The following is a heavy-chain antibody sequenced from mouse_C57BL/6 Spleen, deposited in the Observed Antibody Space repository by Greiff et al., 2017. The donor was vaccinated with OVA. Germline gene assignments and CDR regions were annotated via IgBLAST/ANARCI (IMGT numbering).Heavy chain of an antibody. J-gene: IGHJ3*01. CDR3: ARGDWDLFAY. D-gene: IGHD4-1*01. Sequence: EVQLQESGPGLVKPSQSLSLTCSVTGYSITSGYYWNWIRQFPGNKLEWMGYISYDGSNNYNPSLKNRISITRDTSKNQFFLKLNSVTTEDTATYYCARGDWDLFAYWGQGTLVTVSA. CDR1: GYSITSGYY. V-gene: IGHV3-6*01. CDR2: ISYDGSN.